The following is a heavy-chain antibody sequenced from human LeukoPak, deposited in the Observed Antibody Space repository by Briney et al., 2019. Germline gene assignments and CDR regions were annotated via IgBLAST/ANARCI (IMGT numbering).Heavy chain of an antibody. D-gene: IGHD2-15*01. CDR1: GGSISSGSYQ. CDR3: ARLSGYCSGGSCYGYYGMDV. V-gene: IGHV4-39*01. CDR2: IHYSGTT. J-gene: IGHJ6*02. Sequence: KPSETLSLTCTVSGGSISSGSYQWGWLRQPPGKGLEWIGSIHYSGTTHYKPSLKSRVTTSVDTSKNQFSLKLTSVIAADTAVYYCARLSGYCSGGSCYGYYGMDVWGQGTTVTVSS.